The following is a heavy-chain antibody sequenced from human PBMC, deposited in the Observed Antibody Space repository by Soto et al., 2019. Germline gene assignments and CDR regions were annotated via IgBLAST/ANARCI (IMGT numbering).Heavy chain of an antibody. D-gene: IGHD4-17*01. CDR2: ISISGGST. CDR1: GFTFGTYA. Sequence: EVQLLESGGGFIQPGGSLRLSCVASGFTFGTYAMTWVRQAPGSGLEWVSAISISGGSTYYADSVKGRFTISRDNSRNTLYLQMNSLIAEDTAVYYCAKDDVGSNYGSRYWYFDRWGRGTLVTDSS. V-gene: IGHV3-23*01. CDR3: AKDDVGSNYGSRYWYFDR. J-gene: IGHJ2*01.